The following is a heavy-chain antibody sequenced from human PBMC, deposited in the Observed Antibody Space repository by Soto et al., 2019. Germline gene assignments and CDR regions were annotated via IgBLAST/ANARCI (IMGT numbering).Heavy chain of an antibody. CDR1: GGSISSGDYY. CDR3: ARATSWNNWFDP. V-gene: IGHV4-61*08. Sequence: SETLSLTCTVSGGSISSGDYYWSWIRQPPGKGLEWIGYIYYSGSTNYNPSLKSRVTISVDTSKNQFSLKLSSVTAADTAVYYCARATSWNNWFDPWGQGTLVTVSS. CDR2: IYYSGST. D-gene: IGHD2-2*01. J-gene: IGHJ5*02.